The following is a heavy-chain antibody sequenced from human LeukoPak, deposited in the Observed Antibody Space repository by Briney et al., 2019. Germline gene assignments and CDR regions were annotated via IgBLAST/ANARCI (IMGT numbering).Heavy chain of an antibody. V-gene: IGHV4-34*01. D-gene: IGHD5-24*01. J-gene: IGHJ4*02. CDR1: GVSISSYY. Sequence: PSETLSLTCTVSGVSISSYYWSWIRQPPGKGLEWIGEINHSGSTNYNPSLKSRVTISVDTSKNQFSLKLSSVTAADMAVYYCARGMATIEDYWGQGTLVTVSS. CDR3: ARGMATIEDY. CDR2: INHSGST.